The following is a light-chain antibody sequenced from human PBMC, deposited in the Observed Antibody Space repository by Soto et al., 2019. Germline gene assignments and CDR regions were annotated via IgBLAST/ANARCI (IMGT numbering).Light chain of an antibody. V-gene: IGLV1-40*01. CDR2: DNT. J-gene: IGLJ2*01. CDR3: QSFDSRLGPYVV. Sequence: PVLTQPPSVSGAPGQRVTISCTGSSSNIGAGYHVHWYQQLPGRAPKLLIHDNTNRPSGVPDRFSGSTSATSASLAITGLQAEDEADYYCQSFDSRLGPYVVFGGGTKLT. CDR1: SSNIGAGYH.